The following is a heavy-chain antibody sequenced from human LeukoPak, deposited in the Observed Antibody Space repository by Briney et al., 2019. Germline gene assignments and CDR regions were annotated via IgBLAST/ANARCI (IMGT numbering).Heavy chain of an antibody. CDR3: ARVSTYYDFWSGHYYFDY. Sequence: GGSLRLSCAASGFTFSSYWMSWVRQAPGEGLEWVANIKQDGSEKYYVDSVKGRFTISRDNAKNSLYLKMHSLRAEDTAVYYCARVSTYYDFWSGHYYFDYWGQGTLVTVSS. J-gene: IGHJ4*02. CDR2: IKQDGSEK. V-gene: IGHV3-7*01. CDR1: GFTFSSYW. D-gene: IGHD3-3*01.